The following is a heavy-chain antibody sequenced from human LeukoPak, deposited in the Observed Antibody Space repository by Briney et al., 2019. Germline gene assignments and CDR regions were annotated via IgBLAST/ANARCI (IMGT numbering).Heavy chain of an antibody. CDR1: GYTCTSYA. D-gene: IGHD6-13*01. CDR2: INAGNGNT. Sequence: ASVKVSCKASGYTCTSYAMHWVRQAPGQRLEWMGWINAGNGNTKYSQKFQGRVTITRDTSASTAYMELSSLRSEDTAVYYCARERQQLVKGFDPWGQGTLVTVSS. CDR3: ARERQQLVKGFDP. V-gene: IGHV1-3*01. J-gene: IGHJ5*02.